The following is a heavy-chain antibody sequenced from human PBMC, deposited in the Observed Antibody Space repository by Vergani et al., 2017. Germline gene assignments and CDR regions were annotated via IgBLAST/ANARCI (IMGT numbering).Heavy chain of an antibody. CDR3: AKHFRGWGIDY. V-gene: IGHV3-30*02. Sequence: QVQLVESGGGVVQRGGSLRLSCATSGFTLSNYDTQWIRQGPGKGLEFVAFIQFDGSNQYYADSVKCRFTLSRDFSKNTLYLQMNSLRTDDTATYYCAKHFRGWGIDYWGQGTQVIVSS. CDR1: GFTLSNYD. J-gene: IGHJ4*02. CDR2: IQFDGSNQ. D-gene: IGHD3-16*01.